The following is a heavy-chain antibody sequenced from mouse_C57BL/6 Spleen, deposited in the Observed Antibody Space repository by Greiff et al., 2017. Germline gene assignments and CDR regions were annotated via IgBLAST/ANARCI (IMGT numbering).Heavy chain of an antibody. J-gene: IGHJ4*01. V-gene: IGHV1-47*01. Sequence: QVQLQQSGAELVKPGASVKMSCKASGYTFTTYPIEWMKQNHGKSLEWIGNFHPYNDDTKYNEKFKGKATLTVDKSSSPVYLELSRVTSDDSAVYYSARRGDYDRYAMDYWGQGTSVTVSS. CDR2: FHPYNDDT. CDR1: GYTFTTYP. D-gene: IGHD2-4*01. CDR3: ARRGDYDRYAMDY.